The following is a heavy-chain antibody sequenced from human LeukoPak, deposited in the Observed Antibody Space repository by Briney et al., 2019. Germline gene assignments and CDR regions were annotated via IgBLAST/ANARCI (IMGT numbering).Heavy chain of an antibody. CDR3: ARGIAAAPRSAFDI. D-gene: IGHD6-13*01. CDR2: INPNSGGT. Sequence: ASVKVSCKASGYTFTGYYIHWVRQAPGQRLESMGWINPNSGGTNYAQKFQGRVTMTRDTSISTAYMELSSLRSDDTAVYYCARGIAAAPRSAFDIWGQGTMVTVSS. CDR1: GYTFTGYY. J-gene: IGHJ3*02. V-gene: IGHV1-2*02.